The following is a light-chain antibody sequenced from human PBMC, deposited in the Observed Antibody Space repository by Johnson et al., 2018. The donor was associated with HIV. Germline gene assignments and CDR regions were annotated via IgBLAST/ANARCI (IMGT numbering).Light chain of an antibody. CDR2: DNS. CDR3: GTWVSSLSAFV. Sequence: QSVLTQSPSVSAAPGQKVTISCSGSSSNIENNFVSWYQQFPGTAPKLLIYDNSKRPSEIPDRFSGSKSGTSATLFITGLCTGDEADYYCGTWVSSLSAFVFGAGTTVIVL. J-gene: IGLJ1*01. V-gene: IGLV1-51*01. CDR1: SSNIENNF.